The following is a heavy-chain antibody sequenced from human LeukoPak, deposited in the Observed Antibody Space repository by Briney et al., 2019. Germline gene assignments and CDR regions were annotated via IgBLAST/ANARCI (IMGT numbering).Heavy chain of an antibody. V-gene: IGHV1-2*02. J-gene: IGHJ4*02. CDR3: AGQKDPRPIDY. Sequence: ASVKVPCKASGYTFTGYYMHWVRQAPGQGLEWMGWINPNSGGTNYAQKFQGRVTMTRDTSIATAYMELNELTSDDTAVYYCAGQKDPRPIDYWGQGTLVTVSS. CDR2: INPNSGGT. CDR1: GYTFTGYY.